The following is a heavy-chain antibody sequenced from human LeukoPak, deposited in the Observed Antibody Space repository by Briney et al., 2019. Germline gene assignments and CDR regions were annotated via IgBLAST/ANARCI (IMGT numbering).Heavy chain of an antibody. J-gene: IGHJ6*04. CDR3: ARLIGVWFGGMDV. D-gene: IGHD3-10*01. V-gene: IGHV4-39*07. CDR2: IYYSGST. Sequence: PSETLSLTCTVSGGSISSSSYYWGWIRQPPGKGLEWIGSIYYSGSTYYNPSLKSRVTISVDTSKDQFSLKLSSVTAADTAVYYCARLIGVWFGGMDVWGKGTTVTISS. CDR1: GGSISSSSYY.